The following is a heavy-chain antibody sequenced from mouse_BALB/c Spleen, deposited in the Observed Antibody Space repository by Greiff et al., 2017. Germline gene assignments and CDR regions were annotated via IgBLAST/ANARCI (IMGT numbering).Heavy chain of an antibody. V-gene: IGHV2-9*02. CDR2: IWAGGST. D-gene: IGHD1-1*01. J-gene: IGHJ3*01. CDR3: ASYYYGSSSAY. Sequence: VQGVESGPGLVAPSQSLSITCTVSGFSLTSYGVHWVRQPPGQGLEWLGVIWAGGSTNYNSALMSRLSISKDNSKSQVFLKMNSLQTDDTAMYYCASYYYGSSSAYWGQGTLVTVSA. CDR1: GFSLTSYG.